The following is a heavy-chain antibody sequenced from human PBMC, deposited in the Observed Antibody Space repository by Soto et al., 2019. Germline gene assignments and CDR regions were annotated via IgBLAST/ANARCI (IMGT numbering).Heavy chain of an antibody. CDR2: IIPIFGTA. Sequence: SVKVSCKASGCTFSSYAISWVRQAPGQGLEWMGGIIPIFGTANYAQKFQGRVTITADESTSTAYMELSSLRSEDTAVYYCARGRPLEWELTSYYYYYGMDVWGQGTTVTVSS. CDR3: ARGRPLEWELTSYYYYYGMDV. V-gene: IGHV1-69*13. J-gene: IGHJ6*02. D-gene: IGHD1-26*01. CDR1: GCTFSSYA.